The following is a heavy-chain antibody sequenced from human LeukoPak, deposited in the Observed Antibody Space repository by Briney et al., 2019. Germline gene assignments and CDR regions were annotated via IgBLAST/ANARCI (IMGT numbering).Heavy chain of an antibody. V-gene: IGHV3-21*01. CDR1: GFTFSNYA. CDR3: ARDFYDFWSGYYNYYYYYMDV. CDR2: ISSSSSYI. D-gene: IGHD3-3*01. Sequence: GGSLRLSCAASGFTFSNYAMSWVRQAPGKGLEWVSSISSSSSYIYYADSVKGRFTISRDNAKNSLYLQMNSLRAEDTAVYYCARDFYDFWSGYYNYYYYYMDVWGKGTTVTVSS. J-gene: IGHJ6*03.